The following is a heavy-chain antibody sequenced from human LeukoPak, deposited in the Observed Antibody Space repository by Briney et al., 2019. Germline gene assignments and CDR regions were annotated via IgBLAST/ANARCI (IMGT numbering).Heavy chain of an antibody. D-gene: IGHD3-10*01. CDR1: GGSFSGYC. CDR3: ARSPHAYGSGSYFDY. V-gene: IGHV4-34*01. Sequence: SETLSLTCAVYGGSFSGYCWSWIRQPPGKGLEWIGEINHSGSTNYNPSLKSRVTISVDTSKNQFSLKLSSVTAADTAVYYCARSPHAYGSGSYFDYWGQGTLVTVSS. CDR2: INHSGST. J-gene: IGHJ4*02.